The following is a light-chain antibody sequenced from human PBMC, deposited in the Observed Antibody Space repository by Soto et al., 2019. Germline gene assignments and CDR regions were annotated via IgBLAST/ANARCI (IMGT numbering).Light chain of an antibody. CDR2: AAS. CDR3: LQHNTYPYT. J-gene: IGKJ2*01. Sequence: DIQMTQSPSSLSASVGDRVIITCRASQGIGTGLAWYQKNPGEAPKRLIYAASILQSWAPSRFSGSGSGTDFTLTISSLQSEDFATYYCLQHNTYPYTFGQGTRLEI. V-gene: IGKV1-17*01. CDR1: QGIGTG.